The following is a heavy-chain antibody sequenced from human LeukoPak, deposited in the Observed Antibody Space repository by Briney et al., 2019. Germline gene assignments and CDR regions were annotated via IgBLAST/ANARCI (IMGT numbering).Heavy chain of an antibody. CDR3: AKLPYSSGWPYDAFDI. Sequence: GGSLRLSCAASGFTFSSYSMNWVRQAPGKGLEWVAFIRYDGSNKYYADSVKGRFTISRDNSKNTLYLQMNSLRAEDTAVYYCAKLPYSSGWPYDAFDIWGQGTMVTVSS. CDR1: GFTFSSYS. J-gene: IGHJ3*02. CDR2: IRYDGSNK. V-gene: IGHV3-30*02. D-gene: IGHD6-19*01.